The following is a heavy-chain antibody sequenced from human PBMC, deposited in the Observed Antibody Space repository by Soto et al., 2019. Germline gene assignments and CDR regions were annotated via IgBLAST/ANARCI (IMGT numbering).Heavy chain of an antibody. J-gene: IGHJ3*02. D-gene: IGHD1-26*01. CDR2: IRNEANSYTA. CDR3: YRVQSPRPDAIYI. CDR1: GFTFSDYY. Sequence: GGSLRLSCAASGFTFSDYYMDWVRQAPGKGLDWVGRIRNEANSYTAVYAASVTGRFTMSRDDSKNSLYLQMDSLKTEDTAVYDMYRVQSPRPDAIYIWGKGTMVPVSS. V-gene: IGHV3-72*01.